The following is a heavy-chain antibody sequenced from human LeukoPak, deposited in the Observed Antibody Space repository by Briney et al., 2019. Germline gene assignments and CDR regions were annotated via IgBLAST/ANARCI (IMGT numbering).Heavy chain of an antibody. CDR2: ISAYNGNT. CDR1: GYTFTSYG. D-gene: IGHD2-2*01. V-gene: IGHV1-18*01. CDR3: ARDTSFRYCSSTSCYGKTYYYGMDV. J-gene: IGHJ6*02. Sequence: ASVKVSCKASGYTFTSYGISWVRQAPGQGLEWMGWISAYNGNTNYAQKLQGRVTMTTDTSMSTAYMELRSLRSDDTAVYYCARDTSFRYCSSTSCYGKTYYYGMDVWGQGTTVTVSS.